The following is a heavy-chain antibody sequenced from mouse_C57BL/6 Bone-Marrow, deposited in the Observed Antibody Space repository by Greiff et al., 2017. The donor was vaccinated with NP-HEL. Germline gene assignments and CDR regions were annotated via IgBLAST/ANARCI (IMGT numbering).Heavy chain of an antibody. Sequence: EVMLVESGGGLVKPGGSLKLSCAASGFTFSSYAMSWVRQTPEKRLEWVATISDGGSYTYYPDNVKGRFTISRANAKNNLYLKMSQLKSEDTAMDYWARDWGGVRREDWYFDVWGTGTTVTVSS. CDR1: GFTFSSYA. CDR3: ARDWGGVRREDWYFDV. CDR2: ISDGGSYT. V-gene: IGHV5-4*01. J-gene: IGHJ1*03. D-gene: IGHD2-14*01.